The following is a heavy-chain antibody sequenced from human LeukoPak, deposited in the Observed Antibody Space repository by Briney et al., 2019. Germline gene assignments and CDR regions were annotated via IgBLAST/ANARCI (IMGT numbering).Heavy chain of an antibody. V-gene: IGHV4-39*07. CDR2: IYYSGST. CDR3: ARVGLLYYFDY. J-gene: IGHJ4*02. CDR1: GGSISSSSYY. Sequence: PSETLSLTCTVSGGSISSSSYYWGWIRQPPGKGLEWIGSIYYSGSTYYNPSLKSRVTISVDTSKNQFSLKLSSVTAADTAVYYCARVGLLYYFDYWGQGTLVTVSS. D-gene: IGHD3-22*01.